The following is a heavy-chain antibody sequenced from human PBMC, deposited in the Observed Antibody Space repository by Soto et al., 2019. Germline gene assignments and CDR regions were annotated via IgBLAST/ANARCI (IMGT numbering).Heavy chain of an antibody. J-gene: IGHJ4*02. D-gene: IGHD2-21*02. CDR1: GDTFTDYY. Sequence: QVQLVQSGAEVKKPGASVKVSCKASGDTFTDYYTHWVRQAPGQGLEWMGTVNPSGGHTTYAQHLLGRMTKTRDTSTSTLYMELTSLTSEDTAVYYCARGGHVVVVAAALAYWGQGTLVTVSS. CDR3: ARGGHVVVVAAALAY. CDR2: VNPSGGHT. V-gene: IGHV1-46*04.